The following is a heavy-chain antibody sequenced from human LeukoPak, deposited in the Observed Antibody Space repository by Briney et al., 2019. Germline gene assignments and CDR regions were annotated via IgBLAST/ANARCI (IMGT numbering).Heavy chain of an antibody. Sequence: SETLSLTCTVSGGSISSGSYYWSWIRQPAGKGLEWIGRIYTSGSTNYNPSLKSRVTISVDTSKNQFSLKLSSVTAADTAVYYCARARGHSSSWYFHTDAFDIWGQGTMVTVSS. J-gene: IGHJ3*02. D-gene: IGHD6-13*01. CDR2: IYTSGST. V-gene: IGHV4-61*02. CDR3: ARARGHSSSWYFHTDAFDI. CDR1: GGSISSGSYY.